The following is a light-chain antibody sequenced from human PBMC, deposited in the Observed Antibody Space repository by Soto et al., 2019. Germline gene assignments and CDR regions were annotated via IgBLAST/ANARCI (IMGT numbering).Light chain of an antibody. V-gene: IGKV3-15*01. CDR3: QQYDNWPPLT. CDR2: GAS. J-gene: IGKJ4*01. CDR1: QSVSSN. Sequence: EIVMTQSPATLSLSPGERATLSCRASQSVSSNLAWYQQKPGQAPRLLIYGASTRATGVPARFSGSGSGTEFTLTISTQQSEDFAVYYCQQYDNWPPLTFGGGTKVDIK.